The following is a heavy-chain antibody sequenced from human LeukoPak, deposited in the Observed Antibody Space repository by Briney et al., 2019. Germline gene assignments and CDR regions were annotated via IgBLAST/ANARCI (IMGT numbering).Heavy chain of an antibody. Sequence: SGTLSLTCAVSGGSISSSNWWSWVRQPPGKGLEWIGEIYHSGSTNYNPSLKSRVTIAVDKSKNQFSLKLSPVTAADTAVYYRARASHDYGDYSHFDYWGQGTLVTVSS. CDR1: GGSISSSNW. D-gene: IGHD4-17*01. V-gene: IGHV4-4*02. J-gene: IGHJ4*02. CDR2: IYHSGST. CDR3: ARASHDYGDYSHFDY.